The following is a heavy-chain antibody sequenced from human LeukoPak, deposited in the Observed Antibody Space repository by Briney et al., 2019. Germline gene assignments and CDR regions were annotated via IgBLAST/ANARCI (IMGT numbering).Heavy chain of an antibody. CDR2: IYYSGST. Sequence: SETLSPTCTVSGGSISSYYWSWIRQPPGKGLEWIGYIYYSGSTNYNPSLKSRVTISVDTSKNQFSLKLSSVTAADTAVYYCARASLYYGSGSYYYYGMDVWGQGTTVTVSS. J-gene: IGHJ6*02. D-gene: IGHD3-10*01. CDR3: ARASLYYGSGSYYYYGMDV. V-gene: IGHV4-59*12. CDR1: GGSISSYY.